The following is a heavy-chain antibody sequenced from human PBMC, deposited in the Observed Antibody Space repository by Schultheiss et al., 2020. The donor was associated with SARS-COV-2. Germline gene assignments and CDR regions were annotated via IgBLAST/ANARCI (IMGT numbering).Heavy chain of an antibody. CDR1: GFTFDDFT. D-gene: IGHD4-23*01. V-gene: IGHV3-43*01. CDR3: ARATVAYQFDY. J-gene: IGHJ4*02. Sequence: GESLKISCAASGFTFDDFTMHWVRQVTGKGLEWVSFISWDGGSTYYADSVKGRFTISRDNSKDSLYLQMNNLMTEDSALYYCARATVAYQFDYWGQGTLVTVSS. CDR2: ISWDGGST.